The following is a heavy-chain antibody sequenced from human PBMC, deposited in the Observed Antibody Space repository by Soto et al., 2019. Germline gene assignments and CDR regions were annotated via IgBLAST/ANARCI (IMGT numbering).Heavy chain of an antibody. Sequence: HPGGSLRLSCAASGFTFSSYGMHWVRQAPGKGLEWVAVISYDGSNKYYADSVKGRFTISRDNSKNTLYLQMNSLRAEDTAVYYCAKGDPRNGWAWRYYYYYGMDVWGQGTTVTVSS. J-gene: IGHJ6*02. V-gene: IGHV3-30*18. D-gene: IGHD3-16*01. CDR1: GFTFSSYG. CDR2: ISYDGSNK. CDR3: AKGDPRNGWAWRYYYYYGMDV.